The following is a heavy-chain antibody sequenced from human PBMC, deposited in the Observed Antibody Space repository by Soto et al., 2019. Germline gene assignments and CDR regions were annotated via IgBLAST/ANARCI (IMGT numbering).Heavy chain of an antibody. CDR2: ISSSGSTI. CDR3: ARDREVYYDILTGYYPANFDY. CDR1: GFTFSDYY. V-gene: IGHV3-11*01. J-gene: IGHJ4*02. D-gene: IGHD3-9*01. Sequence: GGSLRLSCAASGFTFSDYYMSWIRQAPGKGLEWVSYISSSGSTIYYADSVKGRFTISRDNAKNSLYLQMNSLRAEDTAVYYCARDREVYYDILTGYYPANFDYWGQGTLVTVSS.